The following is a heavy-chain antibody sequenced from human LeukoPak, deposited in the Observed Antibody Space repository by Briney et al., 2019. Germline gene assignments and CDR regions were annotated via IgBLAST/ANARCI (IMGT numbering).Heavy chain of an antibody. J-gene: IGHJ3*02. CDR1: GFTFSSYA. V-gene: IGHV3-23*01. CDR3: AKDQGGYYYPDAFDI. CDR2: ISGSGGST. Sequence: GGSLRLSCAASGFTFSSYAMSWVRQAPGKGLEWVSAISGSGGSTYYADSVKGRFTISRGNSKNTLYLQMNSLRAEDTAVYYCAKDQGGYYYPDAFDIWGQGTMVTVSS. D-gene: IGHD3-22*01.